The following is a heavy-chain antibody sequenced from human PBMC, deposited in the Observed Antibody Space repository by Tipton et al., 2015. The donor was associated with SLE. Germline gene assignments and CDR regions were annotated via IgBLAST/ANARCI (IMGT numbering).Heavy chain of an antibody. CDR1: GGSFSGYY. CDR3: ARRGALAAAGVYYYYGMDV. D-gene: IGHD6-13*01. CDR2: INHSGST. J-gene: IGHJ6*02. Sequence: LRLSCAVYGGSFSGYYWSWIRQPPGKGLEWIGEINHSGSTNYNPSLKSRVTTSVDTSKNQFSLKLNSVTAADTAVYYCARRGALAAAGVYYYYGMDVWGQGTTVTVSS. V-gene: IGHV4-34*01.